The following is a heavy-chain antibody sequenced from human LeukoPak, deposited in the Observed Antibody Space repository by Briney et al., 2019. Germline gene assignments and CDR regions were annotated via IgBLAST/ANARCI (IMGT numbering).Heavy chain of an antibody. Sequence: GGSLRLSCVASGFTFSSYTMNWVRQAPGKGLEWVSSISSSSSYIYYADSVKGRFTISRDNAKNSLYLQMNSLRAEDTAVCYCARSGRGYEDAFDIWGQGTMVTVSS. J-gene: IGHJ3*02. V-gene: IGHV3-21*01. D-gene: IGHD5-12*01. CDR1: GFTFSSYT. CDR2: ISSSSSYI. CDR3: ARSGRGYEDAFDI.